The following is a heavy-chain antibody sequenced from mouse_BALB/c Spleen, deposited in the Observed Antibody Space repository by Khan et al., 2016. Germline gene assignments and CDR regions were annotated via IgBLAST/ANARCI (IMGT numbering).Heavy chain of an antibody. CDR3: AIRVNYSWFAY. J-gene: IGHJ3*01. D-gene: IGHD2-1*01. CDR2: INPDSSMI. CDR1: GFDFSRYW. Sequence: EVKLLESGGGLVQPGGSLKFSCAASGFDFSRYWMSWVRQAPGKGLEWIGEINPDSSMINYTPSLKDKFIISRDNAKNTLYLQMSKVRSEDTALYYCAIRVNYSWFAYWGQGTLVTVSA. V-gene: IGHV4-1*02.